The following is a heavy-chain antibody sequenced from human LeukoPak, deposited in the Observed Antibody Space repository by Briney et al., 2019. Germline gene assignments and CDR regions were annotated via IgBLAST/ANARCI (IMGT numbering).Heavy chain of an antibody. D-gene: IGHD3-10*01. CDR2: IYPGDSDT. Sequence: GESLKISFQGSGYRFTSYWIGWVRPMPGKGLEWMGIIYPGDSDTRYSPSFQGQVTISADKSISTAYLQWSSLKASDTAMYYCARRSSWFGDMDVWGKGTTVTVSS. CDR1: GYRFTSYW. V-gene: IGHV5-51*01. J-gene: IGHJ6*03. CDR3: ARRSSWFGDMDV.